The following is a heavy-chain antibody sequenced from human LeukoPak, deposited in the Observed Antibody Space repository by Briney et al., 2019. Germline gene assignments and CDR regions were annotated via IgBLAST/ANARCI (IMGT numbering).Heavy chain of an antibody. J-gene: IGHJ4*02. CDR3: ARATGILSFDY. D-gene: IGHD3-10*01. CDR2: IYHSGST. Sequence: PSETLSLTCAVYGGSFSGYYWSWIRQPPGKGLEWIGYIYHSGSTYYNPSLKSRVTISVDRSKNQFSLKLSSVTAADTAVYYCARATGILSFDYWGQGTPVTVSS. CDR1: GGSFSGYY. V-gene: IGHV4-34*01.